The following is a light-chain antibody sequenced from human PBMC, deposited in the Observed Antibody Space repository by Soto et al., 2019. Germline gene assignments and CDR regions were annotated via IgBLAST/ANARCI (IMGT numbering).Light chain of an antibody. CDR1: QSIGSS. CDR3: QHYTNWPPIT. Sequence: IVITQSPVTLSVSPGERVSLSCRASQSIGSSLAWYQQKRGQAPRLLIYGASTRATGIPGRFSGRGSGTEFTLTISGLQSEDFAVYYCQHYTNWPPITFGQGTRLEIK. V-gene: IGKV3-15*01. J-gene: IGKJ5*01. CDR2: GAS.